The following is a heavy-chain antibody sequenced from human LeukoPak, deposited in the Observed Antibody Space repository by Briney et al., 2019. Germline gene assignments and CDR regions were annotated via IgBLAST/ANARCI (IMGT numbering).Heavy chain of an antibody. CDR3: ARDFLGRGKGNTINWFDP. D-gene: IGHD3-3*01. CDR1: GYTFTAYY. V-gene: IGHV1-2*02. CDR2: INPNSAGT. Sequence: ASVKVSCKASGYTFTAYYIHWVRQAPGQGLEWMGWINPNSAGTNYAQKFQGRVTMTRDTSITTAYMELSRLRSDDTAVYYCARDFLGRGKGNTINWFDPWGQGTLVTVSS. J-gene: IGHJ5*02.